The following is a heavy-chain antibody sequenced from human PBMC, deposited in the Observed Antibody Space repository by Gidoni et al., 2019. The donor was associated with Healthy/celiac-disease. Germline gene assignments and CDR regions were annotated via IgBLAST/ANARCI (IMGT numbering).Heavy chain of an antibody. D-gene: IGHD6-19*01. CDR3: AKTRSGWYLDYFDY. CDR1: GFAFSRYA. J-gene: IGHJ4*02. Sequence: EVQRLESGGGLGQPGGCLRPSWEDPGFAFSRYALSWVRQSPGKGLEGVSAISGSGGSTYYADSVKGRFTISRDNSKNTLYLQMNSLRAEDTAVYYCAKTRSGWYLDYFDYWGQGTLVTVSS. V-gene: IGHV3-23*01. CDR2: ISGSGGST.